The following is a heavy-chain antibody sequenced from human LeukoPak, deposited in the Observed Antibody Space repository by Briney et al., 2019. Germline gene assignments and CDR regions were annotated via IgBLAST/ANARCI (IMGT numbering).Heavy chain of an antibody. CDR3: ARHESCSNGVCYQINS. Sequence: SGESLKISCKGSGYSFTSYWIGWVRQMPGKGLEWMGIIYPGDSDTRYSPSFQGQVTTSADKSISTAYLQWSSLKASDTAMYYCARHESCSNGVCYQINSWGQGTLVTVSS. J-gene: IGHJ4*02. D-gene: IGHD2-8*01. CDR1: GYSFTSYW. CDR2: IYPGDSDT. V-gene: IGHV5-51*01.